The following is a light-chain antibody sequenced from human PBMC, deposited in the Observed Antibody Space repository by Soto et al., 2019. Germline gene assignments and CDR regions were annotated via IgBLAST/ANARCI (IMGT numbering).Light chain of an antibody. CDR3: QSYDSSLGGNYV. CDR1: SSNIGAGYD. J-gene: IGLJ1*01. CDR2: GSS. V-gene: IGLV1-40*01. Sequence: QAVVTQSPSVSGAPGQRVTISCTGSSSNIGAGYDAHWYQQLPGTAPKLLIYGSSNRPSGVPDRFSGSKSGTSASLAITGLQPEDEADYYCQSYDSSLGGNYVFGTGTKLTVL.